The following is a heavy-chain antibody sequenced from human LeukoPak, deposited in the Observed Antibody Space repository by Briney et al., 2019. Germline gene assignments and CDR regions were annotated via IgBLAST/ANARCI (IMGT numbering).Heavy chain of an antibody. CDR2: IYYSGST. D-gene: IGHD5-18*01. Sequence: SETLSLTCTVSGGSISSSSYYWGWIRQPPGKGLEWIGSIYYSGSTYYNPSLKSRVTISVDTSKNQFSLKLSSVTAADTAAYYCAISSGYSYGYNWFDPWGQGTLVTVSS. V-gene: IGHV4-39*01. CDR1: GGSISSSSYY. J-gene: IGHJ5*02. CDR3: AISSGYSYGYNWFDP.